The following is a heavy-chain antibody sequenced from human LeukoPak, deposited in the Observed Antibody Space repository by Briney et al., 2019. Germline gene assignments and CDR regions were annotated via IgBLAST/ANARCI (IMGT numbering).Heavy chain of an antibody. D-gene: IGHD4/OR15-4a*01. CDR3: AGVRAGANRAFDV. Sequence: PGGSLRPSCAASGFTFSRYWMHWVRQAPGEGLVWVSRIDPDDSGSSYSDSVKGRFTISRDNAKNTLWLQMNSLRADDTAVYYCAGVRAGANRAFDVWGQGTVVAVSS. CDR1: GFTFSRYW. CDR2: IDPDDSGS. J-gene: IGHJ3*01. V-gene: IGHV3-74*01.